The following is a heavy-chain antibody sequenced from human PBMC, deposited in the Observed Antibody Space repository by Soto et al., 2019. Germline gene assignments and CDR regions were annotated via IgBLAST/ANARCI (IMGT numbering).Heavy chain of an antibody. CDR3: ARSSNPYYDFWSGYYILEYYMDV. CDR1: GYTFTSYA. CDR2: INAGNGNT. Sequence: ASVKVSCKASGYTFTSYAMHWVRQAPGQRLEWMGWINAGNGNTKYSQKFQGRVTITRDTSASTAYMELSSLRSEDTAVYYCARSSNPYYDFWSGYYILEYYMDVRGKGTTVTVSS. V-gene: IGHV1-3*01. D-gene: IGHD3-3*01. J-gene: IGHJ6*03.